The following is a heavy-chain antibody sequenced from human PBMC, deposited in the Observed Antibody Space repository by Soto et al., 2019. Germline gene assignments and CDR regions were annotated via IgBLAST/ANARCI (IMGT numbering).Heavy chain of an antibody. D-gene: IGHD6-19*01. CDR3: ARGGAGWYYFDY. CDR1: GGTFSSYA. V-gene: IGHV1-69*13. J-gene: IGHJ4*02. Sequence: SVKVSCKASGGTFSSYAISWVRQAPGQGLEWMGGIIPIFGTANYAQKFQGRVTITADESTSTAYMELSSLRSEDTAVYYCARGGAGWYYFDYWGQGTLVTVSS. CDR2: IIPIFGTA.